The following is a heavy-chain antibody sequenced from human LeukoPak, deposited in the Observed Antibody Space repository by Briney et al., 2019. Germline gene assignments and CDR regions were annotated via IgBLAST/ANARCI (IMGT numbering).Heavy chain of an antibody. J-gene: IGHJ6*04. CDR1: GGSFSSYA. CDR3: ARGGSYYGSGSYRLMDV. CDR2: IIPIFGTA. D-gene: IGHD3-10*01. V-gene: IGHV1-69*01. Sequence: GSSVKVSCKSSGGSFSSYAISWVRQAPGQGLEWVGGIIPIFGTANYAQKFQGRVTITADESTSTAYMELSSLRSEDTAVYYCARGGSYYGSGSYRLMDVWGKGTTVTVSS.